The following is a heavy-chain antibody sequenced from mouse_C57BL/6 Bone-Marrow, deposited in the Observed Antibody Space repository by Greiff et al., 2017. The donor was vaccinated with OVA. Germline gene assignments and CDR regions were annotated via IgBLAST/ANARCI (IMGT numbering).Heavy chain of an antibody. V-gene: IGHV5-4*01. CDR1: GFTFSSYA. CDR3: ARDGNSIAY. CDR2: ISDGGSYT. J-gene: IGHJ3*01. D-gene: IGHD2-1*01. Sequence: VQLQQSGGGLVKPGGSLKLSCAASGFTFSSYAMSWVRQTPEKRLEWVATISDGGSYTYYPDNVKGRFTTSRDNAKNNLYLQMSHLKSEDTAMYYCARDGNSIAYWGQGTLVTVSA.